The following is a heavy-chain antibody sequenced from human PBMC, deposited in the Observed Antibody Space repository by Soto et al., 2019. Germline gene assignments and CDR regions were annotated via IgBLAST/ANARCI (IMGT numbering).Heavy chain of an antibody. CDR1: GGSFSGYY. J-gene: IGHJ4*02. CDR3: ARGVYYDILTGHPDYFDY. Sequence: PSETLSLTCAVYGGSFSGYYWSWIRQPPGKGLEWIGEINHSGSTNYNPSLKSRVTISVDTSKNQFSLKLSSVTAADTAVYYCARGVYYDILTGHPDYFDYWGQGTLVTV. D-gene: IGHD3-9*01. CDR2: INHSGST. V-gene: IGHV4-34*01.